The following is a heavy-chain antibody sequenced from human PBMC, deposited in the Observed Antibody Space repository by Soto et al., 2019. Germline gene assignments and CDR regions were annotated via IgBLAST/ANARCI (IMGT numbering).Heavy chain of an antibody. V-gene: IGHV6-1*01. D-gene: IGHD1-26*01. J-gene: IGHJ4*01. CDR2: TYYRSKWYY. CDR3: ARGEQYSGRIFDY. Sequence: QTLSLTCAITWDSVSSNIAGWSWVMQSPSRGLEWLGRTYYRSKWYYEYAVSVRGRITVNPDTSKNQYSLQLNSVTPEDTAVYFCARGEQYSGRIFDYWGQGTLVTAPQ. CDR1: WDSVSSNIAG.